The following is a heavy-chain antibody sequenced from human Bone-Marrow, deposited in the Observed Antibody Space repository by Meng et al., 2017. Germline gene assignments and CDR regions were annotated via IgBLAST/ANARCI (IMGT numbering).Heavy chain of an antibody. V-gene: IGHV3-15*01. CDR1: GFTFSSAW. J-gene: IGHJ3*02. CDR3: TTGYCSGGSCYSALGLVAFDI. D-gene: IGHD2-15*01. CDR2: IKSKTDGGTT. Sequence: GESLKISCAASGFTFSSAWMSWVRQAPGKGLEWVGRIKSKTDGGTTDYAAPVKGRFTISRDDSKNTLYLQMNSLKTEDTAVYYCTTGYCSGGSCYSALGLVAFDIWGQGTMVTVSS.